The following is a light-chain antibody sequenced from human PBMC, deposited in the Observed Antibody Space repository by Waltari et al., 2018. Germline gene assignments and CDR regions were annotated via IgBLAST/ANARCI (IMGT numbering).Light chain of an antibody. CDR3: CSYAGSSTLV. Sequence: QSALTQPASVPGSPGQSITISCTGTSSDFGCSNLASWYQQHPGKAPKLMIYEGSKRPSGVSNRFSGSKSGNTASLTISGLQAEDEADYYCCSYAGSSTLVFGGGTKLTVL. V-gene: IGLV2-23*01. J-gene: IGLJ2*01. CDR1: SSDFGCSNL. CDR2: EGS.